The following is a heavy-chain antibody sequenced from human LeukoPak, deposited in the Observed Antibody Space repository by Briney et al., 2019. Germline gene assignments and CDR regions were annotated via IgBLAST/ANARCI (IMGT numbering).Heavy chain of an antibody. J-gene: IGHJ4*02. CDR3: AKRGVVVRVFLVGFHKYAYYFES. D-gene: IGHD3/OR15-3a*01. V-gene: IGHV3-23*01. CDR1: GITLSNYG. Sequence: GGSLRLSCAVAGITLSNYGMSWVRQALGKGREWVAGIIDSGGRTNYADYVKGRFTISRDSPKNTLDLQMNSLRDEDTAVYFCAKRGVVVRVFLVGFHKYAYYFESWGQGALVSVSS. CDR2: IIDSGGRT.